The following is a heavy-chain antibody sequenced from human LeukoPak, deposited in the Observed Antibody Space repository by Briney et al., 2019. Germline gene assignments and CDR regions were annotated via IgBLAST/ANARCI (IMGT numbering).Heavy chain of an antibody. J-gene: IGHJ5*02. CDR3: ASSPNRLGWFDP. D-gene: IGHD3-9*01. Sequence: GGSLRLSCAASGFTFSSYWISWVRQAPGGGLEWVSSISESSGYIYYADSVRGRFTISRDNAKNSLFLQMNSLRAEDTAVYYCASSPNRLGWFDPWGQGTLVTVSS. CDR1: GFTFSSYW. V-gene: IGHV3-21*01. CDR2: ISESSGYI.